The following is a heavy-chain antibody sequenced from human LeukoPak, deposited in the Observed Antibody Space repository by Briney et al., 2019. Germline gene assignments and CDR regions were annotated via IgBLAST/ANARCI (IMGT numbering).Heavy chain of an antibody. CDR1: GFSLSTTGMR. Sequence: SGPTLVNPTQTLTLTCTFSGFSLSTTGMRVSWIRQPPGKALEWLALIDWDNNKFCSASLKTRLSISKDTSQNQVVLTMTNMDPVDTATYYCTRTPRGYTYDYWGQGTLVTVSS. CDR2: IDWDNNK. J-gene: IGHJ4*02. V-gene: IGHV2-70*04. D-gene: IGHD5-18*01. CDR3: TRTPRGYTYDY.